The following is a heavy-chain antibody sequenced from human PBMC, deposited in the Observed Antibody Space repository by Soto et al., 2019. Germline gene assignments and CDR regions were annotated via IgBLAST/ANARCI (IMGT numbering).Heavy chain of an antibody. D-gene: IGHD6-13*01. V-gene: IGHV3-15*07. CDR3: TTGVSLVYSSSWYGYYGMDV. J-gene: IGHJ6*02. CDR1: GFTFSNAW. Sequence: GGSLRLSCAASGFTFSNAWMNWVRQAPGKGLEWVGRIKSKTDGGTTDYAAPEKGRFTISRDDSKNTLYLQMNSLKTEDTAVYYCTTGVSLVYSSSWYGYYGMDVWGQGTTVTVSS. CDR2: IKSKTDGGTT.